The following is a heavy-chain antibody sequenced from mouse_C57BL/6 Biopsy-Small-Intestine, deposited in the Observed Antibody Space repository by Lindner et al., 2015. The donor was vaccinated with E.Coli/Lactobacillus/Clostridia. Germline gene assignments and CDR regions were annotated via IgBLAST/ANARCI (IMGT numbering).Heavy chain of an antibody. J-gene: IGHJ2*01. CDR3: ARNYFGSSPYYFDY. D-gene: IGHD1-1*01. V-gene: IGHV1-58*01. Sequence: VQLQESGTELVRPGSSVKMSCKTSGYTFTNYGINWVKQRPGQGLEWIGFIYIGNGYTDYNEKFKGKATLTSDTSSSTAYMQLSGLTSEDSVIYFCARNYFGSSPYYFDYWGQGTTLTVSS. CDR1: GYTFTNYG. CDR2: IYIGNGYT.